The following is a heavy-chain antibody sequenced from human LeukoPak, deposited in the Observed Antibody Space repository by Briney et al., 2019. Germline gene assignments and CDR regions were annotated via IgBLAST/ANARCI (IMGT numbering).Heavy chain of an antibody. CDR1: GYTFTGYY. CDR3: ARSPRKYCSSTSCYREEDY. Sequence: GASVKVSCKASGYTFTGYYMHWVRQAPGQGLEWMGRINPNSGGTNYAQKFQGRVTMTRDTSISTAYMELSRLRSDDTAVYYCARSPRKYCSSTSCYREEDYWGQGTLVTVSS. V-gene: IGHV1-2*06. J-gene: IGHJ4*02. D-gene: IGHD2-2*02. CDR2: INPNSGGT.